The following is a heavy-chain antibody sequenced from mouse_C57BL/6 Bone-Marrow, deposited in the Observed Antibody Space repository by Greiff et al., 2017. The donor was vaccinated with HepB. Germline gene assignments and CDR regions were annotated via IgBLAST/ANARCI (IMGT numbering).Heavy chain of an antibody. CDR1: GFTFSDYG. Sequence: DVQLVESGGGLVQPGGSLKLSCAASGFTFSDYGMAWVRQAPRKGPEWVAFISNLAYSIYYADTVTGRFTISRENAKNTLYLEMSSLRSEDTAMYNSARQSYGSVYSFESWGPDTTLTDSS. D-gene: IGHD1-1*01. CDR2: ISNLAYSI. CDR3: ARQSYGSVYSFES. V-gene: IGHV5-15*01. J-gene: IGHJ2*01.